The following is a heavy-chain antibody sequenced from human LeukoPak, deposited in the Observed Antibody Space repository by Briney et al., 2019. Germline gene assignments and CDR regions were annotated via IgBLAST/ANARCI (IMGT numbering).Heavy chain of an antibody. V-gene: IGHV3-21*01. D-gene: IGHD1-26*01. CDR1: GFTFSSYS. Sequence: GGSLRLSCAASGFTFSSYSMNWVRQAPGKGLEWVSSISSSSSYIYYADSVKGRFTISRDNAKNSLYLQMNSLRAEDTAVYYCARDFGRSGSYQTFDYWGQGTLVTVSS. J-gene: IGHJ4*02. CDR2: ISSSSSYI. CDR3: ARDFGRSGSYQTFDY.